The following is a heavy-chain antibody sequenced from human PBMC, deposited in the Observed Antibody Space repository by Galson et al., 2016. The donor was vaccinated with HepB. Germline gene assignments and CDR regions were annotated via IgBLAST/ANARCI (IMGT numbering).Heavy chain of an antibody. Sequence: SLRLSCAASGFSITTHYMSWIRQAPGKGLEWVSVISVGDNTNYADSVKGRFTVSRDTSKNTVFLQMNNLRVEDTAVYYCARDYPFGHRGFDFWGQGVLVTVSS. V-gene: IGHV3-53*01. CDR2: ISVGDNT. D-gene: IGHD3-10*01. CDR3: ARDYPFGHRGFDF. J-gene: IGHJ4*02. CDR1: GFSITTHY.